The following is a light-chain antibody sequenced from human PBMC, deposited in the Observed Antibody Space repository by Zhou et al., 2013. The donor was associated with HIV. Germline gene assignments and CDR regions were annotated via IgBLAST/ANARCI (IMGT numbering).Light chain of an antibody. CDR2: GAS. CDR3: QQSGGSPPYT. J-gene: IGKJ2*01. V-gene: IGKV3-20*01. Sequence: EIVMTQSPATLSVSPGERATLSCRASQSVSSNLAWYQQKPGQAPRLLIYGASSRATGIPDRFSGGGSGTDFTLTISKLEPEDFALYFCQQSGGSPPYTFGQGTKLEVK. CDR1: QSVSSN.